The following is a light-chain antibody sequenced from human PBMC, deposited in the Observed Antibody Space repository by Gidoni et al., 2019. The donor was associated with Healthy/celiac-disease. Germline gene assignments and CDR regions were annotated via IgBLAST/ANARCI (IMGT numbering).Light chain of an antibody. Sequence: EIVLTQSPATLSLSPGERATLSCRASQSVSSYLAWYQQKPGQAPRLLIYDASNRATGIPARFSGSGSGTDFTLTISSLEPEDFAVYYCQQRSNWPFTFDGXTKVEIK. CDR1: QSVSSY. J-gene: IGKJ4*01. CDR3: QQRSNWPFT. V-gene: IGKV3-11*01. CDR2: DAS.